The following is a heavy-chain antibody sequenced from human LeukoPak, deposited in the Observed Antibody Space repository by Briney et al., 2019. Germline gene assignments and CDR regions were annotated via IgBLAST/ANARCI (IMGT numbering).Heavy chain of an antibody. CDR3: AKHPLYYYGMDV. Sequence: PGGSLRLSCAASGFTFSSYAMSWVRQAPGKGLEWVSAISGSGGSTYYADSVRGRFTISRDNSKNTLYLQMNSLRAEDTAVYYCAKHPLYYYGMDVWGQGTTVTVSS. J-gene: IGHJ6*02. CDR1: GFTFSSYA. V-gene: IGHV3-23*01. CDR2: ISGSGGST.